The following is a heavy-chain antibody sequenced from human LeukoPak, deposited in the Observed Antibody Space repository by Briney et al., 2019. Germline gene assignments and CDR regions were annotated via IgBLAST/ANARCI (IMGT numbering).Heavy chain of an antibody. Sequence: GGSLRLSCTVSGFTFSSYWMNWVRQAPGKGLEWVANIKQDGREKYYVESVKGRFTISRDNAKNSLYLQMNSLRAEDTALHYCASSWFGEVPHPNYWGQGTLVTVSS. CDR1: GFTFSSYW. CDR2: IKQDGREK. CDR3: ASSWFGEVPHPNY. D-gene: IGHD3-10*01. J-gene: IGHJ4*02. V-gene: IGHV3-7*01.